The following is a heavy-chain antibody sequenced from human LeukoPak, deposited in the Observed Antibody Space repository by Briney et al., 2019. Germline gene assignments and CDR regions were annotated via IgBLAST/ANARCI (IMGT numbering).Heavy chain of an antibody. Sequence: SVKVSCKASGGTFSSYGISWVRQAPGQGLEWMGGIIPIFGTANYAQKFQGRVTITADESTSTAYMELSSLRSEDTAVYYCATSPIEGSIYYYYYGMDVWGQGTTVTVSS. CDR1: GGTFSSYG. CDR3: ATSPIEGSIYYYYYGMDV. CDR2: IIPIFGTA. J-gene: IGHJ6*02. D-gene: IGHD3-10*01. V-gene: IGHV1-69*13.